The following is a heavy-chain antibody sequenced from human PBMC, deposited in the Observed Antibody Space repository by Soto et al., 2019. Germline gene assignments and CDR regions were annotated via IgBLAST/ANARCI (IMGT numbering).Heavy chain of an antibody. D-gene: IGHD5-12*01. CDR3: VRYCSSTLCNGVATRTFDY. J-gene: IGHJ4*02. CDR2: ISSSGSSV. Sequence: LRLSCAASRFTFSTYEMHWVRQAPGKGLEWVSCISSSGSSVYYADSVKGRFTISRDNSRNSLYLQMNSLRDEDTALYYCVRYCSSTLCNGVATRTFDYWGQGALVTVSS. V-gene: IGHV3-48*03. CDR1: RFTFSTYE.